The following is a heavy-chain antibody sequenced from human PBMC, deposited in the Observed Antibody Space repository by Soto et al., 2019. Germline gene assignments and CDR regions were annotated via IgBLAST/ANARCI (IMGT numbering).Heavy chain of an antibody. CDR2: ISSSSDNI. D-gene: IGHD2-21*02. Sequence: LVESGGGLVSPGGSLRLSCVASGFRFSDHSMTWVRQSPGKGLQWIAYISSSSDNIYYAESVRGRFTVSRDNAKNALFLEMNSLRYDDTATYYCARLPKGSLVTAWGQGTRVTVSS. CDR3: ARLPKGSLVTA. V-gene: IGHV3-48*02. J-gene: IGHJ4*02. CDR1: GFRFSDHS.